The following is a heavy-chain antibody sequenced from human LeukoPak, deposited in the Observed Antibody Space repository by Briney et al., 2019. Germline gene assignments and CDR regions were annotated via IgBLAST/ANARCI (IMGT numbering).Heavy chain of an antibody. Sequence: GGSLRLSCAASGFSFSSYEMNWVRQAPGKGLEWVSYISSGGSSIYYADSVKGRFTISRDNAKNSLYLQMNSLRAEDTAVYYCATDGHDYYFDYWGQGTLVIVSS. CDR2: ISSGGSSI. CDR1: GFSFSSYE. CDR3: ATDGHDYYFDY. V-gene: IGHV3-48*03. D-gene: IGHD1-1*01. J-gene: IGHJ4*02.